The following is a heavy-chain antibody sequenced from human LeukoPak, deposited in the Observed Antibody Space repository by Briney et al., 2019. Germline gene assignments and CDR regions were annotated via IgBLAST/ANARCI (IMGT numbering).Heavy chain of an antibody. J-gene: IGHJ4*02. CDR3: ARPQPVDDYDSSGYYI. D-gene: IGHD3-22*01. CDR1: GYSFTSYW. Sequence: GESLKISCKGSGYSFTSYWIGWVRQMPGKGLEWMGIIYPCDSDTRYSPSFQGQVTISADKSISTAYLQWSSLKASDTAMYYCARPQPVDDYDSSGYYIWGQGTLVTVSS. V-gene: IGHV5-51*01. CDR2: IYPCDSDT.